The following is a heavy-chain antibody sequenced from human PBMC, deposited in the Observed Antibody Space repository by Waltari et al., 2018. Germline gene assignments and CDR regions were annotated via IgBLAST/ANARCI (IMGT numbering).Heavy chain of an antibody. CDR2: ISGSGGST. Sequence: EVQLLESGGGLVQPGGSLRLSCAVSGFTFRSYAMSWVRQAPGKGLEWVSVISGSGGSTYYADSVKGRFTISRDNSKNTLYVRMKSLRAEDTAIYYCAKVGCNGDSCYYYFDYWGQGTLVTVSS. J-gene: IGHJ4*02. D-gene: IGHD2-15*01. CDR1: GFTFRSYA. CDR3: AKVGCNGDSCYYYFDY. V-gene: IGHV3-23*01.